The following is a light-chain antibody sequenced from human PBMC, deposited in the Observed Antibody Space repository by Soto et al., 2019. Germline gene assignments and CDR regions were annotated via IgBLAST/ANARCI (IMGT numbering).Light chain of an antibody. CDR3: AAWDDSLSGRVV. V-gene: IGLV1-44*01. J-gene: IGLJ2*01. CDR2: SND. CDR1: SSNIGRNA. Sequence: QSVLTQPPSASGTPGQRVTISCSGSSSNIGRNAVSWYQQLPGTAPKLLIYSNDQRPSGVPDRFSGAKSGTSASLAISGLQSEDEADYYCAAWDDSLSGRVVFGGGNKLTVL.